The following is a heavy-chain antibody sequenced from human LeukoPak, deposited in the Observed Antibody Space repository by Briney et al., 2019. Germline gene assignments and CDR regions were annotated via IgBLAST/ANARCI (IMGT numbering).Heavy chain of an antibody. CDR3: AIRNIMVRPRLLDY. CDR1: GGSISNYY. CDR2: INHSGST. V-gene: IGHV4-34*01. J-gene: IGHJ4*02. D-gene: IGHD3-10*01. Sequence: SETLSLTCTVSGGSISNYYWSWIRQPPGKGLEWIGEINHSGSTNYNPSLKSRVTISVDTSKNQFSLKLSSVTAADTAVYYCAIRNIMVRPRLLDYWGQGTLVTVSS.